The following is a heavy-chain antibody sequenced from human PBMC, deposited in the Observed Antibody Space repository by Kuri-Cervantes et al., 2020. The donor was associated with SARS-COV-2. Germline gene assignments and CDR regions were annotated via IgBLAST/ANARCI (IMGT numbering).Heavy chain of an antibody. CDR3: ASSYYYGSSGYIFDY. J-gene: IGHJ4*02. Sequence: GGSLRLSCVASGFTFSAYTLNWVRQAPGKGLEWVSSITRSSVYISYADSLKGRFTISRDNAKNSLYLQMNSLRAEDTAVYYCASSYYYGSSGYIFDYWGQGTLVTVSS. CDR1: GFTFSAYT. CDR2: ITRSSVYI. D-gene: IGHD3-22*01. V-gene: IGHV3-21*01.